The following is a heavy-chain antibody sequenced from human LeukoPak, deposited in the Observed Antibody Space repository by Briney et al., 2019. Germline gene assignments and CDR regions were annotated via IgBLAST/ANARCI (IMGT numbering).Heavy chain of an antibody. D-gene: IGHD6-19*01. CDR2: IYTSGST. V-gene: IGHV4-4*07. CDR3: ARRHYSSGLDY. J-gene: IGHJ4*02. Sequence: SETLSLTCTVSDGSISTYYWSWVRQPAGEGLQWIGHIYTSGSTYNPSLKSRVTMSVDTSKNQFSLKLNSVTAADTAVYYCARRHYSSGLDYWGQGILVTLSS. CDR1: DGSISTYY.